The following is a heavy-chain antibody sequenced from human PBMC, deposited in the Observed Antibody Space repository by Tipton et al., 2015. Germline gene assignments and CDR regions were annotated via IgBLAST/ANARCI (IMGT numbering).Heavy chain of an antibody. D-gene: IGHD3-22*01. CDR3: AKDREVTKWLRYYYGMDV. Sequence: SLRLSCAASGFSFGTFGMHWVRQAPGKGPIWLSKTDTSGSRTMYADSVKGRFTVSRDNAKNTLYLQMNSLRAEDTAVYYCAKDREVTKWLRYYYGMDVWGQGTTVTVSS. J-gene: IGHJ6*02. CDR2: TDTSGSRT. V-gene: IGHV3-74*03. CDR1: GFSFGTFG.